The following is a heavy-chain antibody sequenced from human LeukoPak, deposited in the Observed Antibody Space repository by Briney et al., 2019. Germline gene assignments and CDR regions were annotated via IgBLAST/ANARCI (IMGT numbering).Heavy chain of an antibody. V-gene: IGHV3-30-3*01. J-gene: IGHJ6*02. CDR3: ARDLSGRGGWYLYYYYGMDV. CDR1: GFTFSSYA. Sequence: GGSLRLSCAASGFTFSSYAMHWVRQAPGKGLEWVAVISYDGSNKYYADSVKGRFTISRDNSKNTLYLQMNSLRAGGTAVYYCARDLSGRGGWYLYYYYGMDVWGQGTTVTVSS. D-gene: IGHD6-19*01. CDR2: ISYDGSNK.